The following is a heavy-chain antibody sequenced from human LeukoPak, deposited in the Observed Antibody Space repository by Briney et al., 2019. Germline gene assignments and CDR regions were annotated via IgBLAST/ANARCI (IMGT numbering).Heavy chain of an antibody. Sequence: PGGSLRLSCAASGFTFSSYAMSWVRQAPGKGLEWIGRIKTKADGGTTNYTASLKGRFTISRDDSKDTLFLQINSLRPEDTAIYYCATRIGDFWGRGTLVTVSS. CDR1: GFTFSSYA. V-gene: IGHV3-15*01. CDR2: IKTKADGGTT. CDR3: ATRIGDF. D-gene: IGHD2-15*01. J-gene: IGHJ4*02.